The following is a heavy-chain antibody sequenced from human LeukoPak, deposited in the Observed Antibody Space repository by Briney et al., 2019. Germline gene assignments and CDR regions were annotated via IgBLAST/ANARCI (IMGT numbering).Heavy chain of an antibody. CDR2: INPNNAGT. J-gene: IGHJ4*02. Sequence: ASVKVSCKASGYTFTGYYMHWVRQAPGQGLEWMGWINPNNAGTNYAQNFQGRVTMTRDTSISSAYMELSRLRSDDTAVYYCARSMDIVVVPAADSSGFDYWGQGTLVTVSS. CDR1: GYTFTGYY. CDR3: ARSMDIVVVPAADSSGFDY. V-gene: IGHV1-2*02. D-gene: IGHD2-2*03.